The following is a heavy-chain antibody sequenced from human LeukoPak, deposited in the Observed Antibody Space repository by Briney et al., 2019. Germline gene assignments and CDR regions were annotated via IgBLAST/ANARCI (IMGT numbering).Heavy chain of an antibody. V-gene: IGHV1-69*17. D-gene: IGHD4-23*01. CDR2: IIPICGIA. Sequence: SVKVSCKASGGTFSSYAISWGRQAPGQGLEGRGGIIPICGIANYAQKFQGRVTITADKSTSTAYMELSSLRSEDTAVYYCARDDYGGNSYPFDYWGQGTLVTVSS. CDR3: ARDDYGGNSYPFDY. J-gene: IGHJ4*02. CDR1: GGTFSSYA.